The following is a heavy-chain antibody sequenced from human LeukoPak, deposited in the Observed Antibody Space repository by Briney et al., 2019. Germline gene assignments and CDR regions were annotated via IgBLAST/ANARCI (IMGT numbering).Heavy chain of an antibody. V-gene: IGHV3-74*01. CDR2: INSDGSTT. Sequence: GGSLRLSCAASGFTFSSYWMHWVRQAPGKGLVWVSRINSDGSTTTYADSMKGRFTISRDNAKNTLYLQMNSLRAEDTAVYYCAVKWTYDDFDIWGQGTMVTVSS. CDR3: AVKWTYDDFDI. CDR1: GFTFSSYW. D-gene: IGHD1-26*01. J-gene: IGHJ3*02.